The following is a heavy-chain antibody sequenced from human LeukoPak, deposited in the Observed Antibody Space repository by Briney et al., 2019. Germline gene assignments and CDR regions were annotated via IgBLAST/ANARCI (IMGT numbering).Heavy chain of an antibody. D-gene: IGHD3-22*01. CDR2: IIPIFGTA. CDR1: GGTFSSYA. J-gene: IGHJ4*02. Sequence: SVKVSCKASGGTFSSYAISWVRQAPGQGLEWMGGIIPIFGTANYAQKFQGRVTITADKSTSTAYMELRSLRSDDTAVYYCATSGYDRGDYWGQGTLVTVSS. CDR3: ATSGYDRGDY. V-gene: IGHV1-69*06.